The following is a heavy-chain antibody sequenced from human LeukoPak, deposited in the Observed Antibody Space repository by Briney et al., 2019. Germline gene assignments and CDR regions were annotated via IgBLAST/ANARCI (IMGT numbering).Heavy chain of an antibody. CDR3: ASLGDSSSSNYYYYYMDV. Sequence: GASVKVSCKASGGTFSSYAISWVRQAPGQGLEWMGGIIPIFGTANYAQKFQGRVTITTDESTSTAYMELSSLRSEDTAVYYCASLGDSSSSNYYYYYMDVWGKGTTATVSS. J-gene: IGHJ6*03. CDR1: GGTFSSYA. D-gene: IGHD6-6*01. CDR2: IIPIFGTA. V-gene: IGHV1-69*05.